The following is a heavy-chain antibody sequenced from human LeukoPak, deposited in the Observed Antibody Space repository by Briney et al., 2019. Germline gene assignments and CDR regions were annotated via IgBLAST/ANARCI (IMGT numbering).Heavy chain of an antibody. J-gene: IGHJ2*01. V-gene: IGHV3-48*04. CDR3: ARQPPPMIVVVREWYFDL. Sequence: PGGSLRLSCAASGFTFSSYDMHWVRQAPGKGLEWVSYISSSGSTIYYADSVKGRFTISRDNAKNSLYLQMNSLRAEDTAVYYCARQPPPMIVVVREWYFDLWGRGTLVTVSS. CDR2: ISSSGSTI. D-gene: IGHD3-22*01. CDR1: GFTFSSYD.